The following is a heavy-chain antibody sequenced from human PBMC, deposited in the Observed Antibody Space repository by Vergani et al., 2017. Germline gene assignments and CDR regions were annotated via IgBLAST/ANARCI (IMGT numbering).Heavy chain of an antibody. CDR2: ISFDGTNE. Sequence: QVQLVESGGGVVQPGTSLRLSCVVSGFALNRHAMYWVRQAPGKGLEWVVGISFDGTNEYYPDLVKGRFTISRDIAKNTLYLQVRSLRLEDTGVYHCVRDRGLFAGGRCYTEAWVYLGQGTPVTVSS. V-gene: IGHV3-30-3*01. CDR3: VRDRGLFAGGRCYTEAWVY. D-gene: IGHD2-2*02. CDR1: GFALNRHA. J-gene: IGHJ4*02.